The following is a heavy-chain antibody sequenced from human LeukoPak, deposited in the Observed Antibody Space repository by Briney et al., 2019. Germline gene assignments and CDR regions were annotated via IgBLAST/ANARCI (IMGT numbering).Heavy chain of an antibody. D-gene: IGHD3-10*01. CDR2: ISGSGGST. J-gene: IGHJ4*02. CDR3: AKGSGTVGY. V-gene: IGHV3-23*01. CDR1: GFTFSSYA. Sequence: PGGSLSLSCAASGFTFSSYAMLWLRQARGKGVEGVSAISGSGGSTYYADSVKGRFTISRDNSKNTLYLQMNSLRAEDTAVYYCAKGSGTVGYWGQGTLVTVSS.